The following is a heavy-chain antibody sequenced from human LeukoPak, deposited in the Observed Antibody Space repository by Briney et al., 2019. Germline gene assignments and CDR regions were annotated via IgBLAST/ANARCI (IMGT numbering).Heavy chain of an antibody. CDR1: GFIFSSYG. D-gene: IGHD5-18*01. CDR3: AREDTSLVIAY. J-gene: IGHJ4*02. CDR2: MWYDGSNK. V-gene: IGHV3-33*08. Sequence: GGSLRLSCAASGFIFSSYGMHWVRQAPGKGLEWVAVMWYDGSNKYYTDSVKGRFTISRDNSKNTLYLQMNSLRAEDTAVYYCAREDTSLVIAYWGQGTLVTVSS.